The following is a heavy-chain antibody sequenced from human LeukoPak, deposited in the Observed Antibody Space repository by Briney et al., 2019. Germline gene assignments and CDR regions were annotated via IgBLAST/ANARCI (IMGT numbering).Heavy chain of an antibody. D-gene: IGHD3-9*01. CDR2: ISWNSGSI. CDR3: AKANREILTGENWFDP. Sequence: GGSLRLSCAASGFTFYDYAMHWVRQAPGKGLEWVSGISWNSGSIGYADSVKGRFTISRDNAKNSLYLQMNSLRAEDTALYYCAKANREILTGENWFDPWGQGTLVTVSS. V-gene: IGHV3-9*01. CDR1: GFTFYDYA. J-gene: IGHJ5*02.